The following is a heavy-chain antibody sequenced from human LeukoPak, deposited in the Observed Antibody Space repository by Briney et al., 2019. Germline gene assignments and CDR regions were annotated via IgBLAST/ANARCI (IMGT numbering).Heavy chain of an antibody. CDR1: GFTFSSYG. Sequence: VGSLRLSCAASGFTFSSYGMHWVRQAPGKGLEWVAVIWYDGSNKYYADSVKGRFTISRDNSKNTLYLQMNSLRAEDTAVYYCAREHYDFWSGFFEGLDPPPGYMDVWGKGTTVTVSS. D-gene: IGHD3-3*01. CDR3: AREHYDFWSGFFEGLDPPPGYMDV. V-gene: IGHV3-33*01. J-gene: IGHJ6*03. CDR2: IWYDGSNK.